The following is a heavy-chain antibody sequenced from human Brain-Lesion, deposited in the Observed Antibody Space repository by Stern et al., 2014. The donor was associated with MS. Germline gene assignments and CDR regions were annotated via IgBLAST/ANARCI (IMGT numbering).Heavy chain of an antibody. CDR3: AAIGLLMEGAVYDI. Sequence: QLQLQESGPGLVKPSQTLSLSCTVSGAPVNSGGYYWTWIRQLPGKGLEWVGYIHHSGATFYNPSLKSRVTISVDRSENQFSLMLSSVTAADTAVYYCAAIGLLMEGAVYDIWGQGTMVTVSS. J-gene: IGHJ3*02. D-gene: IGHD3-16*01. CDR2: IHHSGAT. V-gene: IGHV4-31*03. CDR1: GAPVNSGGYY.